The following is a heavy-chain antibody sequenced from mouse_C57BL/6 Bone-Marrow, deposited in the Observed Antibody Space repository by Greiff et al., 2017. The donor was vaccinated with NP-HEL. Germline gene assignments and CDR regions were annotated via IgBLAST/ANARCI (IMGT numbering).Heavy chain of an antibody. V-gene: IGHV1-55*01. CDR2: IYPGSGST. J-gene: IGHJ1*03. CDR1: GYTFTSYW. D-gene: IGHD2-3*01. CDR3: ARGKIYDGYYNWYFDV. Sequence: QVQLQQPGAELVKPGASVKMSCKASGYTFTSYWITWVKQRPGQGLEWIGDIYPGSGSTNYNEKFKSKATLTVDTSSSTAYMQLSSLTSEDSAVYYCARGKIYDGYYNWYFDVWGTGTTVTVSS.